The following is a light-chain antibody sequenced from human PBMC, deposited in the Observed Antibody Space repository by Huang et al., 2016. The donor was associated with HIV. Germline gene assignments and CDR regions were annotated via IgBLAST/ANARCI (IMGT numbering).Light chain of an antibody. CDR2: AAS. CDR3: QQSARTPRT. J-gene: IGKJ2*01. V-gene: IGKV1-39*01. CDR1: QNIKRY. Sequence: DIQITQSPSSLSASVGDTVIITCRASQNIKRYLNWYQQEPGKAPKLLISAASNLQSGVPSTFSGSGSGTDFTLTINSLQPEDSATYYCQQSARTPRTFGQGTKQEI.